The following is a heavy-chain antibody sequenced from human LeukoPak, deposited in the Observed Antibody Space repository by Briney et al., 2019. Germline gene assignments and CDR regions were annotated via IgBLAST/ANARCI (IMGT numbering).Heavy chain of an antibody. CDR1: GGTFSSSA. CDR2: IIPVLNIT. D-gene: IGHD5-18*01. V-gene: IGHV1-69*04. J-gene: IGHJ4*02. CDR3: ARDLRYSYGPDY. Sequence: ASVKVSCKTSGGTFSSSAITWVRQAPGQGLEWMGRIIPVLNITTYAQKFQGRVTITADKSTSTAYMELSSLRSEDTAVYYCARDLRYSYGPDYWGQGTLVTVSS.